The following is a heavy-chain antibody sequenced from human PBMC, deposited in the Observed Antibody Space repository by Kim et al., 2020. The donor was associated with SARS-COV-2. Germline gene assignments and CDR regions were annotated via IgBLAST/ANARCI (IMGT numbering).Heavy chain of an antibody. CDR1: GDSISSSSYY. CDR3: ARQPKYSSSWGGVDY. V-gene: IGHV4-39*01. D-gene: IGHD6-13*01. Sequence: SETLSLTCTVSGDSISSSSYYWGWIRQPPGTGLEWIGSIYYSGSTYYNPSLKSRVTISLDTSKNQFSLKLSSVTAADTAVYYCARQPKYSSSWGGVDYWGQGTLVTVSS. J-gene: IGHJ4*02. CDR2: IYYSGST.